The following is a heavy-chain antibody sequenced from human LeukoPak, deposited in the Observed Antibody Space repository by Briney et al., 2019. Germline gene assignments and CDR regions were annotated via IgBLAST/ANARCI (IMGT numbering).Heavy chain of an antibody. CDR2: IRSKAYGGTS. D-gene: IGHD3-9*01. CDR1: GFTFGDYA. V-gene: IGHV3-49*03. Sequence: GSLRLSCTASGFTFGDYAMSWFRQAPGKGLEWVGFIRSKAYGGTSEYAASVKGRFTISRDDSKSIAYLQMNSLKTEDTAVYYCTRGVRYFDWLYDYWGQGTLVTVSS. J-gene: IGHJ4*02. CDR3: TRGVRYFDWLYDY.